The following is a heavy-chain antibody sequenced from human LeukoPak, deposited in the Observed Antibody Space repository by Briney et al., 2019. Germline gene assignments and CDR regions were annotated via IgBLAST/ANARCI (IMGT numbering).Heavy chain of an antibody. CDR2: ISGSSTYI. V-gene: IGHV3-21*04. CDR3: ARGYSRYFFDY. CDR1: GFTFSSYN. Sequence: GGSLRLSCAASGFTFSSYNMNWVRQAPGKGLEWVSSISGSSTYIYYADSVKGRFTISRDNAKNSLYLQMNSLRAEDTAVYYCARGYSRYFFDYWGQGTLVTVSS. D-gene: IGHD5-18*01. J-gene: IGHJ4*02.